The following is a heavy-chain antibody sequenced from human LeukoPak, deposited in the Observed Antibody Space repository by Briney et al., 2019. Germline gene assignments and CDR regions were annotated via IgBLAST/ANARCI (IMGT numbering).Heavy chain of an antibody. CDR3: AVVDTAMALYQYYFDY. J-gene: IGHJ4*02. D-gene: IGHD5-18*01. V-gene: IGHV1-69*05. Sequence: SVKVSCKASGGTFSSYAIIWVRQAPGQGLEWMGRIIPIFGTANYAQKFQGRVTITTDESTSTAYMELSSLRSEDTAVYYCAVVDTAMALYQYYFDYWGQGTLVTVSS. CDR2: IIPIFGTA. CDR1: GGTFSSYA.